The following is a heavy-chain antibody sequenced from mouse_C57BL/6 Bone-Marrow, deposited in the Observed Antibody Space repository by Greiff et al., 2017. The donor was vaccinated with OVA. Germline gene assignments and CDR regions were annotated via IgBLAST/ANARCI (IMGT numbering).Heavy chain of an antibody. Sequence: EVQRVESGGGLVQPGGSMKLSCAASGFTFSDAWMDWVRQSPEKGLEWVAEIRNKANNHATYYAESVKGRFTISRDDSKSSVYLQMNSLRAEDTGIYYCTRSPHSNLYAMDYWGQGTSVTVSS. J-gene: IGHJ4*01. CDR2: IRNKANNHAT. V-gene: IGHV6-6*01. CDR3: TRSPHSNLYAMDY. CDR1: GFTFSDAW. D-gene: IGHD2-5*01.